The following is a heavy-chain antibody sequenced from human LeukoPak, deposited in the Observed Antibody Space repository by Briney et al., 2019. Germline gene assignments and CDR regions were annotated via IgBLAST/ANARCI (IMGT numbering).Heavy chain of an antibody. D-gene: IGHD3-3*01. Sequence: GGSLRLSCAASGFTFSGYAMNWVSQGPGKGLEWVSGISGSGGSTFYADSVKGRFTISRDISKNTLYLQMNSLRAEDTAVYYCAKVKVFGSYVYWREGTLVTVSS. CDR3: AKVKVFGSYVY. CDR2: ISGSGGST. J-gene: IGHJ4*02. CDR1: GFTFSGYA. V-gene: IGHV3-23*01.